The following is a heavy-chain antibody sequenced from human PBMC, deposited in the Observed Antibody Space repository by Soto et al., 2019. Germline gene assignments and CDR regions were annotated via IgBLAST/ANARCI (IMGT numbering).Heavy chain of an antibody. D-gene: IGHD3-10*01. J-gene: IGHJ6*02. CDR3: ARELVTMVRGVMNYYGMDV. V-gene: IGHV3-30-3*01. CDR2: ISYDGSNK. CDR1: GFTFSSYA. Sequence: GGSLRLSCAASGFTFSSYAMHWVRQAPGKGLEWVAVISYDGSNKYYADSVKGRFTIGIDNSKNTLYLQMNSLRAEDTAVYYCARELVTMVRGVMNYYGMDVWGQGTTVTVSS.